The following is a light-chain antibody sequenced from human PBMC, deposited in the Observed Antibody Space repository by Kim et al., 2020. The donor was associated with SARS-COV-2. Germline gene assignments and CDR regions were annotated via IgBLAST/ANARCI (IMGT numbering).Light chain of an antibody. Sequence: SPGESATLSCRASQSVGSSYLAWYQQKPGQSPRLLIYGASNRATGIPDRFSGSGSGTDFTLTINRLEPEDSAVYYCLQYGSSPWPFGQGTKVDIK. CDR1: QSVGSSY. CDR2: GAS. CDR3: LQYGSSPWP. V-gene: IGKV3-20*01. J-gene: IGKJ1*01.